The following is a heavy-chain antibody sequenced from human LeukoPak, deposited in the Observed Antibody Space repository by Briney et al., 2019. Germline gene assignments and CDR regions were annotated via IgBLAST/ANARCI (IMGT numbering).Heavy chain of an antibody. CDR1: GFTFTNYA. Sequence: GGSLRLSCVASGFTFTNYAMSWVRQAPGKGLEWVSAITGNDGSSYYADSVKGRFTISRDNSKNTLYLQVNSLRAEDTAVYYCAKWGDYDILTGYYVPDYWGQGTLVTVSS. V-gene: IGHV3-23*01. CDR3: AKWGDYDILTGYYVPDY. CDR2: ITGNDGSS. J-gene: IGHJ4*02. D-gene: IGHD3-9*01.